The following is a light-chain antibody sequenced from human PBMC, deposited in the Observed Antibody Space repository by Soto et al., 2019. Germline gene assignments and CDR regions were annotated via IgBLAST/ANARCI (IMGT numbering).Light chain of an antibody. CDR3: QQYTSPPWT. Sequence: EIVLTQSPGTLSLSPGERATLSCRASQSVAGSYLAWLQHKPGQAPRLLIYGASSRATGIPDRFSGRGSGTDFTLTISSLEPEDFAVYYCQQYTSPPWTLGQGTKVEIK. J-gene: IGKJ1*01. CDR2: GAS. V-gene: IGKV3-20*01. CDR1: QSVAGSY.